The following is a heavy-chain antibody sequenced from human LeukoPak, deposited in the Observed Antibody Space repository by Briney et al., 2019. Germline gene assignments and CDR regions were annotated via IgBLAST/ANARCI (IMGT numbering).Heavy chain of an antibody. CDR2: ISYDGSNK. CDR1: GFTFSSYG. CDR3: SAAPYYYYGMDV. J-gene: IGHJ6*02. D-gene: IGHD2-2*01. V-gene: IGHV3-30*03. Sequence: GGSLRLSCAASGFTFSSYGMHWVRQAPGKGLEWVAVISYDGSNKYYADSVKGRFTISRDNSKNTLYLQMNSLRAEDTAVCYCSAAPYYYYGMDVWGQGTTVTVSS.